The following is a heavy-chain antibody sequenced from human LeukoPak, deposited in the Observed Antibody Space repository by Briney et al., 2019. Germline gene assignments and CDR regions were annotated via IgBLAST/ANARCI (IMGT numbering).Heavy chain of an antibody. Sequence: GRSLRLSCAASGFTFSSYAMHWVRQAPGKGLEWVAVISYDGSNKYYADSVKGRFTISRDNSKNTLYLQMNSLRAEDTAVYYCARNIAVAGNYFDYWGQGTPVTVSS. CDR3: ARNIAVAGNYFDY. D-gene: IGHD6-19*01. J-gene: IGHJ4*02. CDR1: GFTFSSYA. CDR2: ISYDGSNK. V-gene: IGHV3-30*04.